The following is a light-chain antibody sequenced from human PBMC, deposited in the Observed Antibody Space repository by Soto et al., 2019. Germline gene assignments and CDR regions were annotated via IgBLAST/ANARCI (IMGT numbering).Light chain of an antibody. V-gene: IGKV3-20*01. CDR2: GAS. CDR1: QSVSNNY. Sequence: EIVLTQSPGTLSLSPGERATLSCSASQSVSNNYLAWYQQKPGQAPRLLIYGASSRATGIPGRFSGRGSGTDFTLTISRLEPEDFAVYYCQQYGSSPRTFGQGTKVDIK. CDR3: QQYGSSPRT. J-gene: IGKJ1*01.